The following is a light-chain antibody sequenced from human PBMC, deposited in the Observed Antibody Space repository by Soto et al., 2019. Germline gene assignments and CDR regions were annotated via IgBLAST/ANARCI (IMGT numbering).Light chain of an antibody. J-gene: IGLJ1*01. CDR1: SSDVGNYKY. CDR3: FSYTSSGTYV. Sequence: QSVLTQPASVSGSPGQSITISCTGTSSDVGNYKYVSWYQQHPGKAPKLMIYEVSNRPSGVSNRFSGSKSGNTASLTISGLQAEDETDYYCFSYTSSGTYVFGTGTMLTVL. CDR2: EVS. V-gene: IGLV2-14*01.